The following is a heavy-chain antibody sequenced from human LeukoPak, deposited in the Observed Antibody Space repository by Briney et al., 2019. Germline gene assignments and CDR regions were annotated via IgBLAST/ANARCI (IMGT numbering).Heavy chain of an antibody. CDR2: IIPIFGTA. D-gene: IGHD6-19*01. V-gene: IGHV1-69*05. J-gene: IGHJ5*02. Sequence: GTSVKVSCKASGGTFSSYAISWVRQAPGQGLEWMGGIIPIFGTANYAQKFQGRVTITTDESTSTAYMELSSLRSEDTAVYYCARDKGSGWNDFNWFDPWGQGTLVTVSS. CDR3: ARDKGSGWNDFNWFDP. CDR1: GGTFSSYA.